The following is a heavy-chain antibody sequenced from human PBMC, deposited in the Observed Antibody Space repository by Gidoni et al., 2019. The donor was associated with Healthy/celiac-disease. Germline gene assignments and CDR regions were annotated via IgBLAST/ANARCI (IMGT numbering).Heavy chain of an antibody. J-gene: IGHJ4*02. Sequence: QVQLVQSGAEVTKPGSSVKVSCKASGGTFSSYAISWVRQAPGQGLEWMGGIIPIFGTANYAQKFQGRVTITADESTSTAYMELSSLRSEDTAVYYCARGRIPSSITIFGVPTVSYFDYWGQGTLVTVSS. CDR1: GGTFSSYA. D-gene: IGHD3-3*01. V-gene: IGHV1-69*01. CDR2: IIPIFGTA. CDR3: ARGRIPSSITIFGVPTVSYFDY.